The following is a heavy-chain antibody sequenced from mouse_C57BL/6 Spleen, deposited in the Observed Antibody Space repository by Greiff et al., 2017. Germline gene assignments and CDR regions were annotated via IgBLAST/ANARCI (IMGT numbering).Heavy chain of an antibody. Sequence: EVQLVESGGGLVKPGGSLKLSCAASGFTFSDYGMHWVRQAPEKGLEWVAYISSGSSTIYYADTVKGRFTLTRDNAKNTLFLQMTSLRSEDTAMYYCARITTVVESFDYWGQGTTLTVSS. V-gene: IGHV5-17*01. CDR2: ISSGSSTI. J-gene: IGHJ2*01. CDR1: GFTFSDYG. CDR3: ARITTVVESFDY. D-gene: IGHD1-1*01.